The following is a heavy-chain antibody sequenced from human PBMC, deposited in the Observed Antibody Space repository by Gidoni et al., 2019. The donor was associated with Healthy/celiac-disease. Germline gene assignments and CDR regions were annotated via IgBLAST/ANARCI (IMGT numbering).Heavy chain of an antibody. V-gene: IGHV3-21*01. J-gene: IGHJ2*01. CDR1: GFTFSSYS. D-gene: IGHD7-27*01. CDR2: ISSSSSYI. CDR3: ARAANWDWYFDL. Sequence: EVQLVESGGGLVKPGGSLRLSCAASGFTFSSYSMNWVRQAPGKGLEWFSSISSSSSYIYYADSVKGRFTISRDNAKNSLYLQMNSLRAEDTAVYYCARAANWDWYFDLWGRGTLVTVSS.